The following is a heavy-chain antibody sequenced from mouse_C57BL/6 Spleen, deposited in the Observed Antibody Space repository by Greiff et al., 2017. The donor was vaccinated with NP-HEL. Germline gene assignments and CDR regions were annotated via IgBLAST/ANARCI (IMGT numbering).Heavy chain of an antibody. CDR1: GFTFSSYA. J-gene: IGHJ4*01. Sequence: EVQRVESGEGLVKPGGSLKLSCAASGFTFSSYAMSWVRQTPEKRLEWVAYISSGGDYIYYADTVKGRFTISRDNARNTLYLQMSSLKSEDTAMYYCTRWLLLYAMDDGGQGTSVTVSS. V-gene: IGHV5-9-1*02. CDR3: TRWLLLYAMDD. D-gene: IGHD2-3*01. CDR2: ISSGGDYI.